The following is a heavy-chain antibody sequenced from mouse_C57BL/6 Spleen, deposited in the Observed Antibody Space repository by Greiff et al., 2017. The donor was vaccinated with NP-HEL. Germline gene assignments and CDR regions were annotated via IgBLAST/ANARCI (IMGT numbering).Heavy chain of an antibody. CDR3: ARKARLAGERTWFAY. V-gene: IGHV5-4*01. D-gene: IGHD4-1*01. J-gene: IGHJ3*01. Sequence: EVQVVESGGGLVKPGGSLKLSCAASGFTFSSYAMSWVRQTPEKRLEWVATISDGGSYTYYPDNVKGRFTISRDNAKNNLYLQMSHLKSEDTAMYYCARKARLAGERTWFAYGGQGTLVTVSA. CDR2: ISDGGSYT. CDR1: GFTFSSYA.